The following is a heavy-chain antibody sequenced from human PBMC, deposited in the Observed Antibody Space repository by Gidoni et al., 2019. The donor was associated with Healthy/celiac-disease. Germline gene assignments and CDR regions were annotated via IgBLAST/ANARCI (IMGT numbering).Heavy chain of an antibody. V-gene: IGHV3-33*01. CDR1: GFTFSRYG. CDR3: ARGLFYDFWSGYYPYFDY. J-gene: IGHJ4*02. Sequence: VQLVASGGGVVQPGRSLRLSCAASGFTFSRYGMHWVRKAPGKGLGWGAVIWYDGSKKYYADSVKGRLTISRDNSKNTLYLKMNSLRAEDTAVYYCARGLFYDFWSGYYPYFDYWGREPWSPSPQ. D-gene: IGHD3-3*01. CDR2: IWYDGSKK.